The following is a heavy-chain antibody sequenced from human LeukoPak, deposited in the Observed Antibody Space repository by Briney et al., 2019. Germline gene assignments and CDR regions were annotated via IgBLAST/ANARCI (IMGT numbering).Heavy chain of an antibody. Sequence: GASVKVSCKASGYTFTSYGMSWVRQAPGQGLEWMGWISAYNGNTNYAQKLQGRVTMTTDTSTSTAYMELRSLRSDDTAVYYCARLVANLDYGGSSYFDYWGQGTLVTVSS. CDR1: GYTFTSYG. J-gene: IGHJ4*02. CDR2: ISAYNGNT. V-gene: IGHV1-18*01. CDR3: ARLVANLDYGGSSYFDY. D-gene: IGHD4-23*01.